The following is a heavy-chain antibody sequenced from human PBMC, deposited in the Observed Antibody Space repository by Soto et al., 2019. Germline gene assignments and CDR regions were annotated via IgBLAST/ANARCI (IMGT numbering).Heavy chain of an antibody. J-gene: IGHJ4*02. CDR2: INHSGST. V-gene: IGHV4-34*01. CDR1: GGSFSGYY. D-gene: IGHD2-2*01. Sequence: SETLSLTCAVYGGSFSGYYWSWIRQPPGKGLEWIGEINHSGSTNYNPSLKSRVTISVDTSKNQFSLKLSSVTAADTAVYYCAGSSHCSSTSCYFDYWGQGTLVTVSS. CDR3: AGSSHCSSTSCYFDY.